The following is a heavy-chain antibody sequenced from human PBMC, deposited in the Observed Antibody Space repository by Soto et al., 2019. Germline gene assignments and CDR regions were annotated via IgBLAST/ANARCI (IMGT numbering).Heavy chain of an antibody. D-gene: IGHD6-19*01. CDR2: ITGPGGST. CDR1: GFTFSNCA. CDR3: AKDKMEQWLVGGYFDY. V-gene: IGHV3-23*01. Sequence: GGSLRLSCATSGFTFSNCAMSWVRQAPGKGLQWVSAITGPGGSTYYADSVKGRFTISRDNSKNTLYLQMNSLRAEDTAIYYCAKDKMEQWLVGGYFDYWGQGXLFTVYS. J-gene: IGHJ4*02.